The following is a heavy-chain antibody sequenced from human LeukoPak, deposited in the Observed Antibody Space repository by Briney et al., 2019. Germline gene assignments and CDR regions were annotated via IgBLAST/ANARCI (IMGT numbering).Heavy chain of an antibody. V-gene: IGHV4-39*01. Sequence: PSETLSLTCTVSGGSISSSSYYWGWIRQPPGKGLGGIGSIYYSGSNYYNPSLKRRVTISVDTSKNQFSLKLSSVTAADTAVYYCARWAAGTPYFDYWGQGTLVTVSS. CDR1: GGSISSSSYY. CDR3: ARWAAGTPYFDY. CDR2: IYYSGSN. J-gene: IGHJ4*02. D-gene: IGHD6-13*01.